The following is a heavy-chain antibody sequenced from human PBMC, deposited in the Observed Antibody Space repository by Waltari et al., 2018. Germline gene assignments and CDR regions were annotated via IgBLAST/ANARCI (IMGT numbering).Heavy chain of an antibody. CDR2: ISYNGAT. D-gene: IGHD5-12*01. CDR3: ATYIGASLGTAAFDV. J-gene: IGHJ3*01. Sequence: QLQLQESGPGLGKPSETLSLTCSVSVVSITTNRHYRGWIRQPPGQGLEWIGTISYNGATYSSPALGSRFTIFGDTSKNQLSLKLGSVTAADTAFYYCATYIGASLGTAAFDVWGQGTMVTVSS. V-gene: IGHV4-39*01. CDR1: VVSITTNRHY.